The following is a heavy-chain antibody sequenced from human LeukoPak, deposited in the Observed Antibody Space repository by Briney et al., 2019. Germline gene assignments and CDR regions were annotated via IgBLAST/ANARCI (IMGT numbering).Heavy chain of an antibody. CDR2: INPDGSTT. Sequence: GGSLRLSCAASGFTFSNYWMHWVRQDPGNGLVWVSFINPDGSTTNCADSVKGRFTISRDNAKNALYLQMNSLRAEDTAVYYCAKDLHYGSADYWGQGTLVTVSS. J-gene: IGHJ4*02. CDR3: AKDLHYGSADY. CDR1: GFTFSNYW. V-gene: IGHV3-74*01. D-gene: IGHD3-10*01.